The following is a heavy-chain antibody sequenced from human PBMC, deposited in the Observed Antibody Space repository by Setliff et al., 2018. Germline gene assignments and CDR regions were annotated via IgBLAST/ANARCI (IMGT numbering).Heavy chain of an antibody. V-gene: IGHV1-69*11. D-gene: IGHD3-22*01. CDR2: INPSSGRT. CDR3: ARANYYDSSGHSVYGMDV. CDR1: GGTVTSFA. Sequence: ASVKVSCKASGGTVTSFAISWVRQAPGQGLEWMGTINPSSGRTSYAQKFQGRVTITADESTSTAYMELSSLRSEDTAVYYCARANYYDSSGHSVYGMDVWGQGTTVTVS. J-gene: IGHJ6*02.